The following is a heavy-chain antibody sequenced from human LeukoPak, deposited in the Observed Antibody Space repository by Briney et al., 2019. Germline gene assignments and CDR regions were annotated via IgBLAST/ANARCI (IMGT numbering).Heavy chain of an antibody. CDR2: IKQDGSEK. Sequence: GGSLRLSCAASKLSFSIYWMSWVRQAPGKGLEWAANIKQDGSEKNYVDSVKGRFTISRDNAKNSLYLQMNSLRAEDTAVYYCARDWKGYTYNADAFDIWGQGTMVTGSS. CDR3: ARDWKGYTYNADAFDI. J-gene: IGHJ3*02. D-gene: IGHD1-1*01. V-gene: IGHV3-7*01. CDR1: KLSFSIYW.